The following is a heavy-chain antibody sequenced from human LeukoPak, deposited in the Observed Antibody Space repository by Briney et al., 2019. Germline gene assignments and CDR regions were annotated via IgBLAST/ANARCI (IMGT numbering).Heavy chain of an antibody. V-gene: IGHV1-18*01. J-gene: IGHJ4*02. CDR2: ISAYNGNT. CDR3: ARVHYDYVWGSYRYFDY. D-gene: IGHD3-16*02. Sequence: GASVKVSCKASGYTFTSYGISWVRQAPGQGLEWMGWISAYNGNTNYAQKLQGRVTITADKSTSTAYMELSSLRSEDTAVYYCARVHYDYVWGSYRYFDYWGQGTLVTVSS. CDR1: GYTFTSYG.